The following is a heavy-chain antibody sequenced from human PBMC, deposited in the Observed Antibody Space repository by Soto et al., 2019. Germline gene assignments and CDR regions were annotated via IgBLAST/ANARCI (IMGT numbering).Heavy chain of an antibody. J-gene: IGHJ6*04. CDR2: IVVGSGNT. V-gene: IGHV1-58*01. CDR1: GFTFTSSA. CDR3: AASSRTTTFRYYYSGMDV. Sequence: SVKVSCKASGFTFTSSAVQWVRQARGQRLEWIGWIVVGSGNTNYAQKFQERVTITRDMSTSTAYMELSSLRSEDTAVYYCAASSRTTTFRYYYSGMDVWGKGTTATGS. D-gene: IGHD1-26*01.